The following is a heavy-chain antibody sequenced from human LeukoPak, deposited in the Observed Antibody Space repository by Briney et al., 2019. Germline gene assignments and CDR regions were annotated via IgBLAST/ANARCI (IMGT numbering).Heavy chain of an antibody. Sequence: SVKASCKASGGTFSSHAISWVRQAPGQGLEWVGGIIPIFGTTNYAQKFQGRVTITTDESTSTGYMEPRSLRSDDTAVYYCARGDSGYDYGFDNWGQGTLVTVSS. CDR3: ARGDSGYDYGFDN. CDR2: IIPIFGTT. J-gene: IGHJ4*02. D-gene: IGHD5-12*01. V-gene: IGHV1-69*05. CDR1: GGTFSSHA.